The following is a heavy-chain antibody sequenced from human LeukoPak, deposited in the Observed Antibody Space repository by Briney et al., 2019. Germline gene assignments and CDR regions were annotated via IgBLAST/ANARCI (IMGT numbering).Heavy chain of an antibody. CDR1: GFMFSSNW. Sequence: GGSLRLSCAASGFMFSSNWMSWVRLAPGKGLEWVAVTPSDLNVKLYADSVKGRFTISRDNSRSTLYLQMNSLRPEDTAIYYCAREGYYGSGSPPSLYFDYWGQGTLVTVSS. CDR3: AREGYYGSGSPPSLYFDY. D-gene: IGHD3-10*01. V-gene: IGHV3-30*03. J-gene: IGHJ4*02. CDR2: TPSDLNVK.